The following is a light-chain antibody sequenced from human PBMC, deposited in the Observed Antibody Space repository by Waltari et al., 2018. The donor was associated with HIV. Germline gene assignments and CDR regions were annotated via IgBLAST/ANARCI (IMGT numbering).Light chain of an antibody. CDR2: EVS. CDR3: SSYTSSSTLDVL. Sequence: QSALTQPASVSGSPGQSLTISRTGTSSDVAGYNYAFRYQHHPGKAPQLLVYEVSNRPSGVSDRFSGSKSGNTASLTISGLQADDEADYYCSSYTSSSTLDVLFGGGTKLTVL. V-gene: IGLV2-14*01. CDR1: SSDVAGYNY. J-gene: IGLJ2*01.